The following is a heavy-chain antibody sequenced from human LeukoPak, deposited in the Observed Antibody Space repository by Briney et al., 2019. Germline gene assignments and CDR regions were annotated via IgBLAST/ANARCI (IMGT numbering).Heavy chain of an antibody. CDR2: ISSSGSTI. CDR3: ARSMTSAEYFQH. Sequence: GRSLRLSCAASGFTFSDYYMSWIRQAPGKGLEWVSYISSSGSTIYYADSVKGRFTISRDNAKNSLYLQMNSLRAEDTAVYYCARSMTSAEYFQHWGQGTLVTVSS. CDR1: GFTFSDYY. V-gene: IGHV3-11*04. J-gene: IGHJ1*01. D-gene: IGHD2-21*01.